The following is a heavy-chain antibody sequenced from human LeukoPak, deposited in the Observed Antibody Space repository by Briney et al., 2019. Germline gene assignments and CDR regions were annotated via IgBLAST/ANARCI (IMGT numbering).Heavy chain of an antibody. CDR3: ARGPYSSSWYFYYYYMDV. D-gene: IGHD6-13*01. CDR1: GFTFSSYA. Sequence: GGSLRLPCAASGFTFSSYAMHWVRQAPGKGLEWEAVISYDGSNKYYADSVKGRFTISRDNSKNTLYLQMNSLRAEDTAVYYCARGPYSSSWYFYYYYMDVWGKGTTVTVSS. V-gene: IGHV3-30*01. CDR2: ISYDGSNK. J-gene: IGHJ6*03.